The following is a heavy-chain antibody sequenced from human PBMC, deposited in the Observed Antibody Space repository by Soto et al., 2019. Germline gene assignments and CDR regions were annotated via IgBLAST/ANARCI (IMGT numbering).Heavy chain of an antibody. CDR2: ISSSSSYI. Sequence: EVQLVESGGGLVKPGGSLRLSCAASGFTFSSYSMNWVRQAPGKGLEWVSSISSSSSYIYYADSVKGRFTISRDNAKNSLYLQMNSLRAEDTAVYYCARDYGAIVVVVAATFRADAFDIWGQGTMVTVSS. CDR1: GFTFSSYS. CDR3: ARDYGAIVVVVAATFRADAFDI. V-gene: IGHV3-21*01. J-gene: IGHJ3*02. D-gene: IGHD2-15*01.